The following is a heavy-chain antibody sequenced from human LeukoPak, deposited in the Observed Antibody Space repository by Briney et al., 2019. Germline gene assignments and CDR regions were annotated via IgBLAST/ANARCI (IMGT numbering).Heavy chain of an antibody. CDR1: GFAFSSYS. CDR2: ISPSSSSI. CDR3: TRDLGVDAFDI. Sequence: PGGSLRLSCAASGFAFSSYSMNWVRRAPGKGLDSVSYISPSSSSIHYAGSVKGRFTISRDNAKNSLYLQVNSLRADDTAVYYCTRDLGVDAFDIWGQGTMVTVSS. J-gene: IGHJ3*02. V-gene: IGHV3-21*01.